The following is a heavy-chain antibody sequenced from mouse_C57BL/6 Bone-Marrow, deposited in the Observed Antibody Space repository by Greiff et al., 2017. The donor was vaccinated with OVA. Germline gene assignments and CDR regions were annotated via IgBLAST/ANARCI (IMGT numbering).Heavy chain of an antibody. Sequence: QVQLQQSGAELVKPGASVTLSCKASGYTFTSYWMHWVKQRPGQGLEWIGMIHPNSGSTNYNEKFKSKATLTVDKSSSTAYMQLSSLTSEDSAVYFCASHNYGSSPYWDFDVWGTGTTVTVSS. J-gene: IGHJ1*03. D-gene: IGHD1-1*01. V-gene: IGHV1-64*01. CDR1: GYTFTSYW. CDR2: IHPNSGST. CDR3: ASHNYGSSPYWDFDV.